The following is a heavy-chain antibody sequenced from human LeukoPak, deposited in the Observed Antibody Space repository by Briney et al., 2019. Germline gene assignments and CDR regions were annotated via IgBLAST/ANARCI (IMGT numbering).Heavy chain of an antibody. CDR3: ASGLDYYDSSGYYY. V-gene: IGHV1-69*02. CDR2: IIPILGIA. J-gene: IGHJ4*02. D-gene: IGHD3-22*01. CDR1: GYTFTSYY. Sequence: ASVKVSCKASGYTFTSYYMHWVRQAPGQGLEWMGRIIPILGIANYAQKFQGRVTITADKSTSTAYMELSSLRSEDTAVYYCASGLDYYDSSGYYYWGQGTLVTVSS.